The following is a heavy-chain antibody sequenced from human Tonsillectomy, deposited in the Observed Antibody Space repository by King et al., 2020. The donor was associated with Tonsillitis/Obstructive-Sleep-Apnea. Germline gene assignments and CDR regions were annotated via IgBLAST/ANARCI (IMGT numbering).Heavy chain of an antibody. J-gene: IGHJ5*02. V-gene: IGHV5-51*01. CDR2: IYIGDSDT. Sequence: VQLVESGAEVKKPGESLKISCKGSGYSFTNYWIGWVRQMPGQGLEWMGIIYIGDSDTIYSPSFQGQVTIPADKSISTAYLQWNSLKAADTAMYYCARHYGRGGWFDAWGQGTLVTVSS. D-gene: IGHD3-10*01. CDR1: GYSFTNYW. CDR3: ARHYGRGGWFDA.